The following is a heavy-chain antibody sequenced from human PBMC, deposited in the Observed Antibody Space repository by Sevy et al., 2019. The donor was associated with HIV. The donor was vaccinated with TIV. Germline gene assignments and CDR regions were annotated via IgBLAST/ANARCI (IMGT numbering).Heavy chain of an antibody. V-gene: IGHV3-11*06. CDR1: GFTFSDYY. CDR3: ARGLVGASLGSDY. J-gene: IGHJ4*02. Sequence: GGSLRLSCSASGFTFSDYYMNWIRQAPGKGLEWISYISFSSNYTIYADSVTGRFTISRDNAKNSLYLQMNSLRAEDTAVYYCARGLVGASLGSDYWGQGSLVTVSS. CDR2: ISFSSNYT. D-gene: IGHD1-26*01.